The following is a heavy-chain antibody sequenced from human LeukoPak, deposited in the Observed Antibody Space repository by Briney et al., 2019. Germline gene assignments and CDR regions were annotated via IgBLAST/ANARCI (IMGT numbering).Heavy chain of an antibody. D-gene: IGHD3-22*01. V-gene: IGHV4-34*01. CDR2: INHSGST. CDR1: NVSFSGYY. J-gene: IGHJ4*02. Sequence: SETLSLTCAVYNVSFSGYYWSWIRQPPGKGLEWIGEINHSGSTNYNPSLKSRVTISVDTSKNQFSLKLSSVTAADTAVYYCATRLKYYDSSGYPFDYWGQGTLVTVSS. CDR3: ATRLKYYDSSGYPFDY.